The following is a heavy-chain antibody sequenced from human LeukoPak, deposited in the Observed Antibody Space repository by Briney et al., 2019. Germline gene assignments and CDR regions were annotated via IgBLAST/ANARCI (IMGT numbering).Heavy chain of an antibody. CDR1: GYSFISYW. CDR3: ARRGFGEPGKGWFDP. CDR2: IYPGDSDT. J-gene: IGHJ5*02. Sequence: GGSLKISCQGSGYSFISYWIGWVRQLPGKGPEGMGIIYPGDSDTRYSPSFQGQVTISADKSISTAYLQWSSPKASDTAMYYCARRGFGEPGKGWFDPWGQGTLVTVSS. D-gene: IGHD3-10*01. V-gene: IGHV5-51*01.